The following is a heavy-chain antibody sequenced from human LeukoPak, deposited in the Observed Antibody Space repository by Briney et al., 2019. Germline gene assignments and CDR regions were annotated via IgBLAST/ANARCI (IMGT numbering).Heavy chain of an antibody. V-gene: IGHV3-7*01. CDR2: IKQEGSEK. CDR1: GFTFSSYW. J-gene: IGHJ6*03. D-gene: IGHD3-3*01. CDR3: ARSTYDFWSGYYYYYYMDV. Sequence: GGSLRLSCAASGFTFSSYWMSWVRQAPGKGREGGAHIKQEGSEKYYVDSVKGRFTISRDNAKSSLYLQMNSLRAEDTAVYYCARSTYDFWSGYYYYYYMDVWGKGTTVTVSS.